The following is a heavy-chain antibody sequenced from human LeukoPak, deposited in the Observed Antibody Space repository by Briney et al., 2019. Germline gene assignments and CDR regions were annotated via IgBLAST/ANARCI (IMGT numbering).Heavy chain of an antibody. CDR2: INAGNGNT. V-gene: IGHV1-3*01. CDR1: GFTFTIYA. D-gene: IGHD1-1*01. J-gene: IGHJ4*02. Sequence: ASVNVSFKASGFTFTIYAMHWVRQAPGQRLDWMGWINAGNGNTRYSQKFQGRVTITRDTSASTAYMELSSLRSEDTAVYYCARGGTSTPPAVDYWGQGSLVTVSS. CDR3: ARGGTSTPPAVDY.